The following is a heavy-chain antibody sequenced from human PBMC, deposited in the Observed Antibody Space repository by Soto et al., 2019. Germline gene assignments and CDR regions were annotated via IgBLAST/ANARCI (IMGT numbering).Heavy chain of an antibody. Sequence: ASVKVSCKASGGTFSSYTISWVRQAPGQGLEWMGWISAYNGNTNYAQKLQGRVTMTTDTSTSTAYMELRSLRSDDTAVYYCARDANDYGDRNWFDPWGQGTLVTVSS. D-gene: IGHD4-17*01. CDR1: GGTFSSYT. V-gene: IGHV1-18*01. CDR2: ISAYNGNT. J-gene: IGHJ5*02. CDR3: ARDANDYGDRNWFDP.